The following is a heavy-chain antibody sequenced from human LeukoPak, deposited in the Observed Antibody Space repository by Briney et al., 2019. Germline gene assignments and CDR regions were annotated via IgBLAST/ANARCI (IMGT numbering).Heavy chain of an antibody. CDR3: VRVKGSYFDY. J-gene: IGHJ4*02. D-gene: IGHD2-15*01. V-gene: IGHV3-48*01. CDR2: ISSSGSAI. Sequence: GGSLRLSCAASGFPLSNYSINWVRQAPGKGLEWVSYISSSGSAIYYVDSVKGRFTVSRDNAKNSLFLQMNSPRAEDTAVYYCVRVKGSYFDYWGQGALVTVSS. CDR1: GFPLSNYS.